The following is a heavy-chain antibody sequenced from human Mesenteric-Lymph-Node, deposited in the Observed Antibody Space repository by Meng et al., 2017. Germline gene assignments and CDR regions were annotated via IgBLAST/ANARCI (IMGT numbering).Heavy chain of an antibody. CDR1: GFTVSSSY. Sequence: GESLKISCEASGFTVSSSYMNWVRQAPGKGLEWVSVIRSGGSTYYADSVKVRFTISRDNSKNTLYLQMNSLRAEETAVYYCSEEQYDSSGYVEYWGQGKRVTVSS. J-gene: IGHJ4*01. CDR3: SEEQYDSSGYVEY. D-gene: IGHD3-22*01. V-gene: IGHV3-66*02. CDR2: IRSGGST.